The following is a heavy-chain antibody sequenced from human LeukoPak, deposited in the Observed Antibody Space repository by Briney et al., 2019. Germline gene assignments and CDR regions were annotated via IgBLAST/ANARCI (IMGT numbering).Heavy chain of an antibody. Sequence: ASVKVSCKASGYTFTSDVNWVRQATGQGLEWMGWTNPKSGNTGYAQKFQGRVTMTRDTSINTAYMELNSLRSEDTAVYYCARGRVVEDCSGGSCYHFDYWGQGTLVTVS. CDR3: ARGRVVEDCSGGSCYHFDY. J-gene: IGHJ4*02. D-gene: IGHD2-15*01. CDR1: GYTFTSDV. CDR2: TNPKSGNT. V-gene: IGHV1-8*01.